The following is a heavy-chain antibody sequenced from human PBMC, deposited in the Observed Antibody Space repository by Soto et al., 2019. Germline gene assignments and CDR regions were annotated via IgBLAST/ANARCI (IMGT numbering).Heavy chain of an antibody. J-gene: IGHJ6*02. CDR3: ARDVTMVRGVILDYYYYGMDV. CDR2: ISYDGSNK. D-gene: IGHD3-10*01. CDR1: GFTFSSYA. Sequence: PGGSLRLSCAASGFTFSSYAMHWVRQAPGKGLEWVAVISYDGSNKYYADSVKGRFTISRDNSKNTLYLQMNSLRAEDTAVYYRARDVTMVRGVILDYYYYGMDVWGQGTTVTVSS. V-gene: IGHV3-30-3*01.